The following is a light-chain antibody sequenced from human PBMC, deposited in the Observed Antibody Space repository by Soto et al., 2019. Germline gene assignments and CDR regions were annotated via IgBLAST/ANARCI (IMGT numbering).Light chain of an antibody. Sequence: DIQMTQSPSSLSASVEDRVTITCRASENINTDLNWFQQKPGTAPKLLIFAASGLQSWVPSRFSGSGSGTEFTLTISSLQPDDIATYFCQQSYSLPYTVGQGTKLEIK. J-gene: IGKJ2*01. V-gene: IGKV1-39*01. CDR2: AAS. CDR3: QQSYSLPYT. CDR1: ENINTD.